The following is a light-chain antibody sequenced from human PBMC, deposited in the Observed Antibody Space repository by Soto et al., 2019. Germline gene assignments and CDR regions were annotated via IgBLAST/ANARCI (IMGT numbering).Light chain of an antibody. CDR3: QQYGNSPPNT. J-gene: IGKJ2*01. CDR2: GAS. Sequence: EMVLTQSPGTLPLSPGQRATLSCRASQSVSSSYLAWYQQKPGQAPRLLIYGASSRATGIPDRFSGSGSGTDFALTISGLEPQDFAVYFCQQYGNSPPNTFGQGTKVEIK. CDR1: QSVSSSY. V-gene: IGKV3-20*01.